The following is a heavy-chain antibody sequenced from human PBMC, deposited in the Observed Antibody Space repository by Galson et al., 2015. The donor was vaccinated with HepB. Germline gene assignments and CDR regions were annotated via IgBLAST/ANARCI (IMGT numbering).Heavy chain of an antibody. CDR2: VDPSLNNK. V-gene: IGHV1-2*02. CDR3: ARESRGYYGGNSGFDY. CDR1: GFTFDSHW. Sequence: SCAASGFTFDSHWMHWVRQVPGKGLVWISLVDPSLNNKNYAQKFQGRVTMTRDTSIITAYLELSRLRSDDTAVYYCARESRGYYGGNSGFDYWGQGTLVTVSS. J-gene: IGHJ4*02. D-gene: IGHD4-23*01.